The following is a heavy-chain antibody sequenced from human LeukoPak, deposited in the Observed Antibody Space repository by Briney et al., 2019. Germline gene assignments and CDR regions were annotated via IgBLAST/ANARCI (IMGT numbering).Heavy chain of an antibody. V-gene: IGHV3-21*01. Sequence: PGGSLRLSCAASGFTFSSYSMNWVRQAPGKGLEWVSSISSSSSYIYYADSVKGRFTISRDNAKNSLYLQMNSLRAEDTAVYYCARDEPKGYYYDSSGCNLGAFDIWGQGTMVTVSS. J-gene: IGHJ3*02. CDR2: ISSSSSYI. CDR1: GFTFSSYS. D-gene: IGHD3-22*01. CDR3: ARDEPKGYYYDSSGCNLGAFDI.